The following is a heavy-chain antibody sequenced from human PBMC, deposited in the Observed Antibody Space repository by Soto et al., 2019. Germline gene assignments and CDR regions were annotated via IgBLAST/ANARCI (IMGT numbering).Heavy chain of an antibody. Sequence: QVQLVQSGAEVKKPGSSVKVSCKASGGTFSSYALSWVRQAPGQGLEWMGGIIPIFGTANYAQKFQGRVTITADESTSTAYMELSRLRSEDTAVYYCARHVPAAGYYYGMDVWGQGTKVTVSS. V-gene: IGHV1-69*12. D-gene: IGHD2-2*01. CDR3: ARHVPAAGYYYGMDV. J-gene: IGHJ6*02. CDR1: GGTFSSYA. CDR2: IIPIFGTA.